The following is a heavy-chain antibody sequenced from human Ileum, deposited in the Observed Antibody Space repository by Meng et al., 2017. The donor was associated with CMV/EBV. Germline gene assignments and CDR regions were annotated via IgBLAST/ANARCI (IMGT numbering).Heavy chain of an antibody. V-gene: IGHV1-8*03. CDR1: GYTFTSYG. Sequence: VSCKASGYTFTSYGVNWVRQDTGQGLEWMGWMNPNSGNTGYAQKFQGRVTITRNTSISTAYMELSSLGSEDTAVYCCATGSGYSFDYWGQGTLVTVSS. J-gene: IGHJ4*02. CDR2: MNPNSGNT. CDR3: ATGSGYSFDY. D-gene: IGHD3-3*01.